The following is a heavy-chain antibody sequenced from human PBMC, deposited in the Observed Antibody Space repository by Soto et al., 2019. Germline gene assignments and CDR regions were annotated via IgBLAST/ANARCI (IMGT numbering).Heavy chain of an antibody. CDR3: AKIESRFYYDSTGYYPFDY. D-gene: IGHD3-22*01. Sequence: PGGSLRLCCAASGFTFSNYAMTWVRQAPGKGLEWVSALSGSGVSTYYADSVMGRFTISRDNSKNTVYLQMNSLRAEDTAVYYCAKIESRFYYDSTGYYPFDYWGQGTLVTVSS. V-gene: IGHV3-23*01. CDR2: LSGSGVST. J-gene: IGHJ4*02. CDR1: GFTFSNYA.